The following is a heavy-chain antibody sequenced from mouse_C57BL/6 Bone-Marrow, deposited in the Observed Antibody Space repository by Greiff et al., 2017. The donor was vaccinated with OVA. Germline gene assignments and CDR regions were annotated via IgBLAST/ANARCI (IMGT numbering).Heavy chain of an antibody. CDR3: ARRGSSSGDY. Sequence: QVQLQQPGAELVRPGTSVKLSCKASGYTFTSYWMHWVKQRPGQGLEWIGVIDPSDSYTNYNQKFKGKATLTVDTSSSTAYMQLSSLTSEDSAVYYCARRGSSSGDYWGQGTTLTVSS. D-gene: IGHD3-1*01. J-gene: IGHJ2*01. CDR2: IDPSDSYT. V-gene: IGHV1-59*01. CDR1: GYTFTSYW.